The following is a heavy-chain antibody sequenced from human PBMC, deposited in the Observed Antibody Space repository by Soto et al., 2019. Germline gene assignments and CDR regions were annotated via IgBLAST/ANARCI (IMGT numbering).Heavy chain of an antibody. CDR1: GYTFNGYY. V-gene: IGHV1-2*02. J-gene: IGHJ6*02. CDR2: INPNSGGP. CDR3: ARVLAGTTSSSRYGIDF. Sequence: ASVKVSCKASGYTFNGYYMHWVRQAPGQGLEWMGWINPNSGGPNYAQKVQGRVTMTKDTSISTAYMELSRLRSDDTSVCYCARVLAGTTSSSRYGIDFWGQGTTVTVSS. D-gene: IGHD1-7*01.